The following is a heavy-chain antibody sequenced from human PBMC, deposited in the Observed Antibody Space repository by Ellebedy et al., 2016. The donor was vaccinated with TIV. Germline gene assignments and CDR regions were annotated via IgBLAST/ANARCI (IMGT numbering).Heavy chain of an antibody. J-gene: IGHJ3*02. V-gene: IGHV1-46*01. CDR3: ATPLANVLRFSSYAFDI. CDR2: INPSGGST. Sequence: ASVKVSCXASGYTFTSYYMHWVRQAPGQGLEWMGIINPSGGSTSYAQKFQGRVTMTRDTSTSTVYMELSSLRSEDTAVYYCATPLANVLRFSSYAFDIWGQGTMVTVSS. D-gene: IGHD3-3*01. CDR1: GYTFTSYY.